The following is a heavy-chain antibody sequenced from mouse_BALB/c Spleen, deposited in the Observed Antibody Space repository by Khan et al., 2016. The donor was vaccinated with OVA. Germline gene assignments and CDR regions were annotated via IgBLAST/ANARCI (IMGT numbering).Heavy chain of an antibody. D-gene: IGHD1-1*01. CDR2: INPHIGET. Sequence: VQLKQSGPELVKPGASVKISCKASGYSFTGYFMNWVMQSHGKSLEWIGRINPHIGETFYNPKFKGKATLTVDESSSTAHMELRSLASEDSAVYYFARSYGSDFDYWGQGTTLTVSS. CDR3: ARSYGSDFDY. CDR1: GYSFTGYF. V-gene: IGHV1-20*02. J-gene: IGHJ2*01.